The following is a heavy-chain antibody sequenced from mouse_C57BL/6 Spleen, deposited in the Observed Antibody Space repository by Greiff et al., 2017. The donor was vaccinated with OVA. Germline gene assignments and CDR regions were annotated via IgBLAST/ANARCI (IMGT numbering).Heavy chain of an antibody. V-gene: IGHV1-69*01. J-gene: IGHJ1*03. CDR3: ARYPYDYDRHWYFDV. Sequence: VQLQQPGAELVMPGASVKLSCKASGYTFTSYWMHWVKQRPGQGLEWIGEIDPSDSYTNYNQKFKGKSTLTVDKSSSTAYMQLSSLTSEDSAVYYCARYPYDYDRHWYFDVWGTGTTVTVSS. D-gene: IGHD2-4*01. CDR2: IDPSDSYT. CDR1: GYTFTSYW.